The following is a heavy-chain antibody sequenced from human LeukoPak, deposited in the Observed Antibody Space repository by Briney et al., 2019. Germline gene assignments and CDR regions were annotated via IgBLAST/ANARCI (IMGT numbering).Heavy chain of an antibody. CDR3: AGGCSSTDPFDY. Sequence: SETLSLTCAVYGGSFSGYYWSWIRQSPGKGLEWIGYIFYSGSTNSNPSFKSRVTISVDTSKNQFSLKLSSLTAADTAVYYCAGGCSSTDPFDYWGQGTPVTVSS. CDR2: IFYSGST. D-gene: IGHD2-2*01. CDR1: GGSFSGYY. V-gene: IGHV4-59*01. J-gene: IGHJ4*02.